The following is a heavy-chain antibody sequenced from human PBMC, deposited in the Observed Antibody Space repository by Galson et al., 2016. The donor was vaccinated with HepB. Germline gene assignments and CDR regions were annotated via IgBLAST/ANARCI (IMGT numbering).Heavy chain of an antibody. CDR2: IGKSGDI. V-gene: IGHV3-13*04. Sequence: SLRLSCAASGFTFSTSDMHWVRQSKGEGLEWVSAIGKSGDIYYADSVKGRFTISRENARNSLYLQMNTLRDGDTAVYYCARELHDGISAGWHLDLWGRGTVVTVSS. D-gene: IGHD1-1*01. J-gene: IGHJ2*01. CDR1: GFTFSTSD. CDR3: ARELHDGISAGWHLDL.